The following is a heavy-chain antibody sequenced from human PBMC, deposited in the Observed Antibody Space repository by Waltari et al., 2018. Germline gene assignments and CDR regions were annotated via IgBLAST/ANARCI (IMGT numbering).Heavy chain of an antibody. CDR2: IIPKIGAS. Sequence: QVQLVQSVAEVKKPGSSVKVPCKASGGTFGRFAISWVRQAAGEGLEWMGGIIPKIGASNYAQKFQGRVTITADDSTRIAYMEVSSLRFEDTAVYFCATDTSPPYWGQGTLVIVSS. CDR3: ATDTSPPY. D-gene: IGHD2-2*01. J-gene: IGHJ4*02. CDR1: GGTFGRFA. V-gene: IGHV1-69*01.